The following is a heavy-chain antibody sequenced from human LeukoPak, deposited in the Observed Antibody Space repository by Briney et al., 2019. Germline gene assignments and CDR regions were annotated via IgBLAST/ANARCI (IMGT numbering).Heavy chain of an antibody. CDR2: ISAYDGNT. Sequence: ASVKVSCKASGYTFSSYGISWVRQAPGQGLEWMGWISAYDGNTNYTQKFRGRVTMTTDTSTSTAYMELRSLRSDDTAVYYCASLKTDGYFDYWGQGTLVTVSS. V-gene: IGHV1-18*01. CDR1: GYTFSSYG. J-gene: IGHJ4*02. CDR3: ASLKTDGYFDY. D-gene: IGHD5-24*01.